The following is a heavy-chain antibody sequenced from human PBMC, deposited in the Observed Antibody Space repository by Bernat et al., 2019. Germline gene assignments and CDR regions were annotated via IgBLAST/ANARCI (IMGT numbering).Heavy chain of an antibody. CDR2: IWYDGSNK. J-gene: IGHJ4*02. CDR3: ARDRAGITARGCDY. V-gene: IGHV3-33*01. CDR1: GFTFSSYG. Sequence: QVQLVESGGGVVQPGRSLRLSCAASGFTFSSYGMHWVRQAPGKGLEWVAVIWYDGSNKYYADSVKGRFTISRDNPKNTLYLQMNSLRAEDTAVYYCARDRAGITARGCDYWGQGTLVTISS. D-gene: IGHD5-24*01.